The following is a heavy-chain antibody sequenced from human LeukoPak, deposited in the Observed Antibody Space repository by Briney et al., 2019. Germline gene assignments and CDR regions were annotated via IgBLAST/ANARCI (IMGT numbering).Heavy chain of an antibody. CDR2: INSDGSTT. CDR1: GFTFSSDS. J-gene: IGHJ5*02. D-gene: IGHD3-10*01. Sequence: GGSLRLSCAASGFTFSSDSMHWVRQAPGKGLVWVSRINSDGSTTNYADSVKGRFTISRDNAKNTLYLQMNSLRVEDTAVYYCARGVHYYGSGSYSLVNWFDPWGQGTLVTVSS. V-gene: IGHV3-74*01. CDR3: ARGVHYYGSGSYSLVNWFDP.